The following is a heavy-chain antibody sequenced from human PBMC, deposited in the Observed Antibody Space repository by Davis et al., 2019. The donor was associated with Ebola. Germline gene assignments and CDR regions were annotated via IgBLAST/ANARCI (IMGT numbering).Heavy chain of an antibody. CDR2: ISYDGSNK. V-gene: IGHV3-30*18. J-gene: IGHJ6*02. CDR3: AKEMSSSSSFYYGMDV. CDR1: GFTFSSYG. Sequence: GESLKISCAASGFTFSSYGMHWVRQAPGKGLEWVAVISYDGSNKYYADPVKGRFTISRDNSKNTLYLQMNSLRAEDTAVYYCAKEMSSSSSFYYGMDVWGQGTTVTVSS. D-gene: IGHD6-6*01.